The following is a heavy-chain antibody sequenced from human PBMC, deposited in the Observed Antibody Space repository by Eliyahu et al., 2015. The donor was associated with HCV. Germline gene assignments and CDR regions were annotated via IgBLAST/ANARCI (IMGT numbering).Heavy chain of an antibody. D-gene: IGHD3-10*01. CDR2: INHSGST. CDR1: GGSFXGYY. J-gene: IGHJ6*02. Sequence: QVQLQQWGAGLLKPSETLSLTCAVYGGSFXGYYWSWXXRPPGKGLXWIGEINHSGSTNYNPSLKSRVTISVDTSKNQFSLKLSSVTAADTAVYYCARGVWFGDLGMGIHTYYYYYGMDVWGQGTTVTVSS. V-gene: IGHV4-34*01. CDR3: ARGVWFGDLGMGIHTYYYYYGMDV.